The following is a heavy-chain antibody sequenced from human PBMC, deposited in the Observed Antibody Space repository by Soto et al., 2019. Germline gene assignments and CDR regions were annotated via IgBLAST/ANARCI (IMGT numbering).Heavy chain of an antibody. D-gene: IGHD1-1*01. CDR2: INHSGST. Sequence: SETLSLTCAVYGGSFSGYYWSWLRQPPGKGLEWIGEINHSGSTTYTPSLKSRVTISVDTSKNQFSLKVTSLTAAATAVYYCATATWSNHYFDPWDQGTLVTVSS. V-gene: IGHV4-34*01. J-gene: IGHJ5*02. CDR1: GGSFSGYY. CDR3: ATATWSNHYFDP.